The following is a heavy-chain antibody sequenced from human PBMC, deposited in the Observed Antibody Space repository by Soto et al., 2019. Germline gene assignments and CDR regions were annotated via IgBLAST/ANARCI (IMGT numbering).Heavy chain of an antibody. CDR3: AREGRVSQQWLDV. V-gene: IGHV1-2*04. J-gene: IGHJ6*02. CDR2: INPNSGGT. D-gene: IGHD6-19*01. CDR1: GYTFTGYY. Sequence: ASVKVSCKASGYTFTGYYMHWVRQAPGQGLEWMGWINPNSGGTNYAQKFQGWVTMARDTSISTAYMELSRLRSDDTAVYYCAREGRVSQQWLDVWGQGTTVTVSS.